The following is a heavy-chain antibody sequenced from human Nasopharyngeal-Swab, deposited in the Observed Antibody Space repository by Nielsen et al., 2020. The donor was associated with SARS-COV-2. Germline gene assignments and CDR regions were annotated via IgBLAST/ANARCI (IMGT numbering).Heavy chain of an antibody. CDR3: ARGVLRDNWFDP. Sequence: SETLSPTCTVSGRSISSSYWSWIRQPPGKGLEWIGYIYYSGSTNYNPSLKSRVTISVDTSKNQFSLKLSSVTAADTAVYYCARGVLRDNWFDPWGQGTLVTVSS. V-gene: IGHV4-59*13. D-gene: IGHD2-8*01. CDR2: IYYSGST. CDR1: GRSISSSY. J-gene: IGHJ5*02.